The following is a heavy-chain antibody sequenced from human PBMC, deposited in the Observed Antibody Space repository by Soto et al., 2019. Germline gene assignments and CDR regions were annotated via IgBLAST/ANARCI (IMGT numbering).Heavy chain of an antibody. CDR2: IKTDGSRT. V-gene: IGHV3-74*01. J-gene: IGHJ4*02. Sequence: GGSLRLSCAASGFTFSNYWMHWVRQAPGKGLVWVSRIKTDGSRTDYSDSVRGRFTISRDNAKSTLYLQMNSLRAEDTAVYYCARGYNWNSGNYYFDYWGQGTLVTVSS. CDR1: GFTFSNYW. CDR3: ARGYNWNSGNYYFDY. D-gene: IGHD1-7*01.